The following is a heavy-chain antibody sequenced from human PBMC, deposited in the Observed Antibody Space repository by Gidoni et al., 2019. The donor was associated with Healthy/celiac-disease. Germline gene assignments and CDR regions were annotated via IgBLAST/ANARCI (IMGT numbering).Heavy chain of an antibody. J-gene: IGHJ5*02. V-gene: IGHV4-34*01. Sequence: QVQLQQWGAGLLKPSETLSLTCAVYGGSFRGYYWSWIREPPGKGLEWIGEINHSGSTHYNPSLKSRVTISVDTSKNQFSLKLSSVTAADTAVYYCARETRGLRYFDWLNGRSSSRYWFDPWGQGTLVTVSS. D-gene: IGHD3-9*01. CDR1: GGSFRGYY. CDR2: INHSGST. CDR3: ARETRGLRYFDWLNGRSSSRYWFDP.